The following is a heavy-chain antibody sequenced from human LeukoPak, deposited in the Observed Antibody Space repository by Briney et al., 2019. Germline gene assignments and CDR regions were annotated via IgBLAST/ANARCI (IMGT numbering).Heavy chain of an antibody. CDR1: GFTFSNAW. CDR3: TTDYDILTGTDY. D-gene: IGHD3-9*01. J-gene: IGHJ4*02. Sequence: PGGSLRLSCAASGFTFSNAWMSWVRQAPGKGLEWVGRIKSKTDGGTTDYAAPVKGRFTISRDDSKNTLYLQMNSLKTEDTAVYYCTTDYDILTGTDYWGQGTLVTVSS. V-gene: IGHV3-15*01. CDR2: IKSKTDGGTT.